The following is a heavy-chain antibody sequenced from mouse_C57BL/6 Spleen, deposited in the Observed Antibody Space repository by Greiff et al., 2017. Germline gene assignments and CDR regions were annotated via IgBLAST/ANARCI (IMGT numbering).Heavy chain of an antibody. CDR3: VRRLFAY. CDR1: GFSFNTYA. V-gene: IGHV10-1*01. CDR2: IRSKSNNYAT. J-gene: IGHJ3*01. Sequence: DVQLQESGGGLVQPKGSLKLSCAASGFSFNTYAMNWVRQAPGKGLEWVARIRSKSNNYATYYADSVKDRFTISRDDSESMLYLQMNNLKTEDTAMYYCVRRLFAYWGQGTLVTVSA. D-gene: IGHD6-1*01.